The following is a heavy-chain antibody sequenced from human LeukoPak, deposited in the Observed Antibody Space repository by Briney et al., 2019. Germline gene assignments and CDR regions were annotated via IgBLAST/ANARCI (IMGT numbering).Heavy chain of an antibody. V-gene: IGHV4-61*01. CDR2: IYYSGST. J-gene: IGHJ4*02. Sequence: PSETLSLTCTVSGGSVCSGSYYWSSIRQPPGKGLEWIGYIYYSGSTNYNPSLKSRVTISVDTSKNQFSLKLSSVTAADTAVYYCARRRDGYNSLFDYWGQGTLVTVSS. D-gene: IGHD5-24*01. CDR1: GGSVCSGSYY. CDR3: ARRRDGYNSLFDY.